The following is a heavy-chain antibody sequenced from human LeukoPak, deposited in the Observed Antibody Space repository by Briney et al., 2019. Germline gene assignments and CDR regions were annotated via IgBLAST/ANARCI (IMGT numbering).Heavy chain of an antibody. D-gene: IGHD6-19*01. CDR1: GGSIIGSY. CDR2: IYSTGTT. V-gene: IGHV4-59*01. CDR3: ARSEFSRGSYIFAY. Sequence: PSETLSLTCTVSGGSIIGSYWNWIRLSPGKGLEWIGYIYSTGTTKYTPSLTGRVTISIDTSRGQFSLRLTSVTAADTAVYYCARSEFSRGSYIFAYWGPGTLVTVSS. J-gene: IGHJ4*02.